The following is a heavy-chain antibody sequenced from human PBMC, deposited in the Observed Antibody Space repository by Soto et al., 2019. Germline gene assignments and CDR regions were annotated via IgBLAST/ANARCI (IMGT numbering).Heavy chain of an antibody. D-gene: IGHD6-13*01. V-gene: IGHV4-59*01. CDR3: AKGGSNKFDP. Sequence: SETLSLTCTVSGGSISNYYWSWIRQPPGKRLEWIGYIYYTGSTNYNPSIKSRITISVDTSKNQFSLKLSSVTAADTAVYYCAKGGSNKFDPWGQGTLVT. J-gene: IGHJ5*02. CDR2: IYYTGST. CDR1: GGSISNYY.